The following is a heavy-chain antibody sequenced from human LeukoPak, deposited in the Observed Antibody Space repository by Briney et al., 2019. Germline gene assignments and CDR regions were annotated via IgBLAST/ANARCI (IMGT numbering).Heavy chain of an antibody. CDR3: ARDSETSYWG. J-gene: IGHJ4*02. CDR1: GFPFGSYW. Sequence: GGSLRLSCAASGFPFGSYWMHWVRLAPGKGLMWVSRVKHDGSGASYADSVKGRFTISRDNARNTLYLEMNSLRAEDTAVYYCARDSETSYWGWGQGTLVTVSS. V-gene: IGHV3-74*01. D-gene: IGHD7-27*01. CDR2: VKHDGSGA.